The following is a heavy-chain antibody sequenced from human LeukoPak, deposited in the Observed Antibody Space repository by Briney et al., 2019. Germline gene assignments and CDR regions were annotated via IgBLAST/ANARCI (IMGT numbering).Heavy chain of an antibody. Sequence: SETLSLTCAVYGGSFSGNYWSWIRQPPGKGLEWIGEINHSGSTNYNPSLKSRVTISVDTSKNQFSLKLSSVTAADTAVYYCALSGCSSTSCFTFDPWGQGTLVTVSS. J-gene: IGHJ5*02. CDR1: GGSFSGNY. V-gene: IGHV4-34*01. CDR3: ALSGCSSTSCFTFDP. D-gene: IGHD2-2*01. CDR2: INHSGST.